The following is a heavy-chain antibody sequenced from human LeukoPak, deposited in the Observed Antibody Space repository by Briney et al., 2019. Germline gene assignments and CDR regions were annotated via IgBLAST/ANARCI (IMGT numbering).Heavy chain of an antibody. CDR1: GASLSSHY. CDR3: ARDVFFRAHNWFDP. Sequence: SETLSLTCNVSGASLSSHYWNWIRQPAGKGREWIGRIYNTGSANYNPSLKSRVIMSLDTSRNQISLKLTSVTAADTAVYYCARDVFFRAHNWFDPWGQGTLVTVSS. V-gene: IGHV4-4*07. D-gene: IGHD2/OR15-2a*01. J-gene: IGHJ5*02. CDR2: IYNTGSA.